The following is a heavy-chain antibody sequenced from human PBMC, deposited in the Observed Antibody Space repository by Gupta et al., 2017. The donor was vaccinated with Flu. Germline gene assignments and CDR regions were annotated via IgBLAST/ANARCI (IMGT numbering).Heavy chain of an antibody. CDR1: GFTFSSYG. D-gene: IGHD5-12*01. J-gene: IGHJ6*03. CDR3: ARDRGYSRVDMDV. Sequence: QVQLVESGGGVVQPGRSLRLSCAASGFTFSSYGMHWVRQAPGKGLEWVAVIWYDGSNKYYADSVKGRFTISRDNSKNTLYLQMNSLRAEDTAVYYCARDRGYSRVDMDVWGKGTTVTVSS. V-gene: IGHV3-33*01. CDR2: IWYDGSNK.